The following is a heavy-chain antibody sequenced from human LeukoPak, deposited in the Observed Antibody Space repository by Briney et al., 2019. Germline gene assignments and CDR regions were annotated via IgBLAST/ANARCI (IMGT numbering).Heavy chain of an antibody. D-gene: IGHD3-9*01. CDR1: GFIFTDYP. CDR3: ATDQRYAFYY. J-gene: IGHJ4*02. Sequence: QPGGSLRLSSAISGFIFTDYPMNWVRQAPEKGLEWISNIRTSADSEKYGYYADSVKVRDTISRDDGKNTLYLHMNSLRDDDTAVYYCATDQRYAFYYWGQVILVTASS. V-gene: IGHV3-48*02. CDR2: IRTSADSEKYG.